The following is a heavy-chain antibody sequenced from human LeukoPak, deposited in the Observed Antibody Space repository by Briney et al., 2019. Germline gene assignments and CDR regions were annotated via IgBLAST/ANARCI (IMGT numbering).Heavy chain of an antibody. CDR1: GYTFTGYY. CDR3: ARVRSERQWLLSPRNYYYYYMDV. CDR2: IKPNSGGT. Sequence: ASVKVSCKASGYTFTGYYIHWVRQAPGQGLEWMGWIKPNSGGTNYAQKFQGRVTMTRDTSISTAYMELSRLRSDDTAVYYCARVRSERQWLLSPRNYYYYYMDVWGKGTTVTVSS. D-gene: IGHD6-19*01. V-gene: IGHV1-2*02. J-gene: IGHJ6*03.